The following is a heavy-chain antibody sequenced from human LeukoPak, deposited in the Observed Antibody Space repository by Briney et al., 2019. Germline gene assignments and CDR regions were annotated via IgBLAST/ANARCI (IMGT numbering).Heavy chain of an antibody. J-gene: IGHJ4*02. V-gene: IGHV3-43D*03. CDR3: AKDRLKYCSSTSCYIPKR. CDR1: GFTLDDYA. Sequence: GGSLRLSCTASGFTLDDYAMHWVRQAPGKGLKWVSLISWNGGSTYYADSVKGRFTISRVNSKNSLYLQMNSLTAEDTALYYCAKDRLKYCSSTSCYIPKRWGQGTLVTVSS. D-gene: IGHD2-2*02. CDR2: ISWNGGST.